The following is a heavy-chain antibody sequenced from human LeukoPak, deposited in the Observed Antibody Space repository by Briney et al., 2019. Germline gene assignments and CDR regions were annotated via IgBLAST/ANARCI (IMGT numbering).Heavy chain of an antibody. J-gene: IGHJ4*02. CDR3: AKDFVLSGPSSG. CDR1: GFTFSTYA. CDR2: ISGSGDNT. Sequence: GGSLRLSCAASGFTFSTYAMTWVRQAPGKGLEWVSAISGSGDNTYYADSVKGRFTISRDNSKNTLHLQMNSLRAEDTAVYYCAKDFVLSGPSSGWGQGTLVTVSS. D-gene: IGHD6-19*01. V-gene: IGHV3-23*01.